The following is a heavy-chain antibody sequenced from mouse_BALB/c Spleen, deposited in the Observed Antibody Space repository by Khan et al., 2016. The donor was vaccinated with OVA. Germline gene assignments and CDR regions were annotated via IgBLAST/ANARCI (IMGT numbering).Heavy chain of an antibody. D-gene: IGHD2-3*01. CDR1: GYSITSDYA. CDR3: ARDGYRYHYAMDY. Sequence: EVQLQESGPGLVKPSQSLSLTCTVTGYSITSDYAWNWIRQFPGNKLEWMGYISYSGSTNYNPSLKSRISITRDTSTNQFFLQLNSVTTEDTATYYCARDGYRYHYAMDYWGQGTSVTVSS. CDR2: ISYSGST. J-gene: IGHJ4*01. V-gene: IGHV3-2*02.